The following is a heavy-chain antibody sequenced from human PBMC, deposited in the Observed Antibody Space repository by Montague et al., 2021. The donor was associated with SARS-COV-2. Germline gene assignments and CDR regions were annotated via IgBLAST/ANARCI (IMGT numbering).Heavy chain of an antibody. D-gene: IGHD4-17*01. J-gene: IGHJ5*02. CDR2: IYYSGST. Sequence: SETLSLTCTVSGGSISSSSYYWGWIRQPQGKGLEWIGSIYYSGSTYYNPSLKSRVTISVNTSKNQFSLKLISVAAAAAAVYYRVADYGERGWFDPWGQGTLVTVSS. V-gene: IGHV4-39*01. CDR3: VADYGERGWFDP. CDR1: GGSISSSSYY.